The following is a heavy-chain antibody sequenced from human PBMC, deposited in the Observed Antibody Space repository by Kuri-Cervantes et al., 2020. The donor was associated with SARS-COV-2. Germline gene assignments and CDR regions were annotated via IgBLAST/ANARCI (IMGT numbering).Heavy chain of an antibody. V-gene: IGHV4-39*01. CDR2: IYYSGST. CDR1: GGSISSSSYY. Sequence: GSLRLSCTVSGGSISSSSYYWGWIRPPPGKGLEWIGSIYYSGSTYYNPALKSRVTISVDTSKNQFSLKLSSVTAADTAVYYCARVRLCFDYWGQGTLVTVSS. CDR3: ARVRLCFDY. J-gene: IGHJ4*02. D-gene: IGHD3-16*01.